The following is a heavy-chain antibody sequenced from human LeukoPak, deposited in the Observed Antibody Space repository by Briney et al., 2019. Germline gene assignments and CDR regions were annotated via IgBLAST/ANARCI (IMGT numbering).Heavy chain of an antibody. Sequence: NPSETLSLTCTVSGGSVYTGGYYWSWIRQHPVKGLEWIGYVDYSGTTDYNPSLKSRVTISVEKSKSQFSLKLSSVTAADTAVYYCARVQQQLVRVRWFDPWGQGTLVTVSS. J-gene: IGHJ5*02. CDR1: GGSVYTGGYY. V-gene: IGHV4-31*03. CDR3: ARVQQQLVRVRWFDP. CDR2: VDYSGTT. D-gene: IGHD6-13*01.